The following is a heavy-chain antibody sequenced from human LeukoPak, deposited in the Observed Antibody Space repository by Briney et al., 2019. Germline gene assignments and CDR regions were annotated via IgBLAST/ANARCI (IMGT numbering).Heavy chain of an antibody. CDR1: GGTFSGYA. Sequence: SVKVSCKASGGTFSGYAISWVRQAPGQGLEWMGGIIPIFGTANYAQKFQGRVTITADESTSTAYMELSSLRSEDTAVYYCARGDSGYDSTTFDYWGQGTLVTVSS. J-gene: IGHJ4*02. CDR3: ARGDSGYDSTTFDY. V-gene: IGHV1-69*13. CDR2: IIPIFGTA. D-gene: IGHD5-12*01.